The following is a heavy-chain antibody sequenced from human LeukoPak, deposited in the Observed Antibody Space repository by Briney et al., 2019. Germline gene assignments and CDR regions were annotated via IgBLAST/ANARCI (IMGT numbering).Heavy chain of an antibody. V-gene: IGHV4-59*01. CDR1: GGSISSYY. CDR3: ARDLVVVRAFDI. D-gene: IGHD2-2*01. J-gene: IGHJ3*02. Sequence: SETLSLTCTVSGGSISSYYWSWIRQPPGKGLEWIGYIYYSGSTNYNPSLKSRVTISVDTSKSQFSLKLSSVTAADTAVYYCARDLVVVRAFDIWGQGTMVTVSS. CDR2: IYYSGST.